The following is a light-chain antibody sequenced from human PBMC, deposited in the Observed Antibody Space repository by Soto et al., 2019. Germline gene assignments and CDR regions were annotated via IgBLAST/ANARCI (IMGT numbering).Light chain of an antibody. CDR2: DTS. V-gene: IGKV3-15*01. CDR1: QSVSSN. J-gene: IGKJ4*01. CDR3: QRYNNWPLT. Sequence: EIVLTQSPGTLSLSPGERATLSCRASQSVSSNYLAWYQHKPGQTPRLLIYDTSARATGVPARFSGSRSGPEFTLTINSLQSEDFAIYYCQRYNNWPLTFGGGTKVDIK.